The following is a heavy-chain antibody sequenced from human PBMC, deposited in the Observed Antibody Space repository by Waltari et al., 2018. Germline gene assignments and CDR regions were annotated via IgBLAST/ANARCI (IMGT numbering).Heavy chain of an antibody. D-gene: IGHD3-10*01. J-gene: IGHJ4*02. CDR3: ARRNYYNGCFDY. Sequence: QVQLQESGPGLVKPSQTLSLTCPIPGDSISSGDYYWSWIRQAPGKGLEWIGSIYYTGTTYYNPSLKSRLTISVESSKIQFSLRLNSVTAADTAVYYCARRNYYNGCFDYWGQGTLVTVSS. CDR1: GDSISSGDYY. CDR2: IYYTGTT. V-gene: IGHV4-30-4*01.